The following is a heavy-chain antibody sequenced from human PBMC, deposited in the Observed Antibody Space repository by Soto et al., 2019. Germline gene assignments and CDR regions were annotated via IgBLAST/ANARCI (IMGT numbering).Heavy chain of an antibody. V-gene: IGHV3-23*01. Sequence: PGGSLRLSCAASGFTFSNYAMTWVRPAPGKGLEWVSGVTRGGSAYYADSVKGRFTISRDNSKNTVFLQMNSLRAEDTAIYYCAKDDCSICNGPAYNFDMDVWGHGTTVTVSS. CDR1: GFTFSNYA. J-gene: IGHJ6*02. CDR2: VTRGGSA. D-gene: IGHD2-15*01. CDR3: AKDDCSICNGPAYNFDMDV.